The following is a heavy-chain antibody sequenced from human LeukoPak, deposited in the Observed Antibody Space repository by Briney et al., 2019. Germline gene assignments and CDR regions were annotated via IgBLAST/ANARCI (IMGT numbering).Heavy chain of an antibody. V-gene: IGHV3-23*01. D-gene: IGHD5-18*01. J-gene: IGHJ2*01. CDR2: ISGSGGST. Sequence: GGSLRLSCAASGFTFSSYAMSWVRQAPGKGLEWVSAISGSGGSTYYADSVKGRFTISRDNSKNTLYLQMNSLRAEDTAVYYCAKDQGYSYGHGPWYFDLWGRGTLVTVSS. CDR1: GFTFSSYA. CDR3: AKDQGYSYGHGPWYFDL.